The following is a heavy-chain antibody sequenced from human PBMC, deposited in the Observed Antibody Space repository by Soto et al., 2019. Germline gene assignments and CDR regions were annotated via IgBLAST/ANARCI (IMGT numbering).Heavy chain of an antibody. CDR2: IIPIFGTA. J-gene: IGHJ3*01. Sequence: SVKVSCKASGGTFSSYAISWVRQAPGQGLEWMGGIIPIFGTANYAQKFQGRVTITADESTSTAYMELSSLRSEDTAVYYCARGPCGGYHGLGLFDFWGQGTMVTVSS. V-gene: IGHV1-69*13. CDR1: GGTFSSYA. CDR3: ARGPCGGYHGLGLFDF. D-gene: IGHD1-26*01.